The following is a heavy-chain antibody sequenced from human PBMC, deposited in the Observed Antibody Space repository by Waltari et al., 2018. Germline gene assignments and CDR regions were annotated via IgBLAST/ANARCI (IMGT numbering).Heavy chain of an antibody. CDR2: IYYSGNT. D-gene: IGHD3-16*01. CDR1: GGSLSSSSYY. V-gene: IGHV4-39*01. Sequence: QLQLQESGPGLVKPSETLSLTCTVSGGSLSSSSYYWGWIRQPPGKGLEWIGSIYYSGNTYYNPSLKSRLTISVDTSKNQFSLKLSSVTAADTAVYYCARMSVFWYFDLWGRGTLVSVSS. CDR3: ARMSVFWYFDL. J-gene: IGHJ2*01.